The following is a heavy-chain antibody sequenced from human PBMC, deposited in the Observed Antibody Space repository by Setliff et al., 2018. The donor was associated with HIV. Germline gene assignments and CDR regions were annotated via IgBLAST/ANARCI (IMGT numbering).Heavy chain of an antibody. J-gene: IGHJ3*02. CDR2: IHYSGST. Sequence: PSETLSLTCTVSGGSISSSNKYWGWIRQPPGKGLEWIGSIHYSGSTYYNPSLKSRITISVDTSNNQFSLHLSSVTVADTAVYYCARHGHFYDSSSSDAFDIWGHGTMVTVSS. CDR1: GGSISSSNKY. V-gene: IGHV4-39*07. CDR3: ARHGHFYDSSSSDAFDI. D-gene: IGHD3-22*01.